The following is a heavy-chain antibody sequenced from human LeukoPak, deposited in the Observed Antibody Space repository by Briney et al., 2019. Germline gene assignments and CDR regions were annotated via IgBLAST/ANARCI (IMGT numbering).Heavy chain of an antibody. V-gene: IGHV3-48*04. D-gene: IGHD3-22*01. J-gene: IGHJ6*02. Sequence: GGSLRLSCAASGFTFSSYSMNWVRQAPGKGLEWVSYISSSGSTIYYADSVKGRFTISRDNAKNSLYLQMNSLRAEDTAVYYCARVGYYYDSSGYWNRFGMDVWGQGTTVTVSS. CDR2: ISSSGSTI. CDR3: ARVGYYYDSSGYWNRFGMDV. CDR1: GFTFSSYS.